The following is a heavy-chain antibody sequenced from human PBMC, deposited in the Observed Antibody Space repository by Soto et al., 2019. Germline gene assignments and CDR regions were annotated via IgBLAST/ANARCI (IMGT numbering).Heavy chain of an antibody. CDR2: MYNTGST. V-gene: IGHV4-59*12. Sequence: SETLSLTCTVSGGSISGYYWSWIRQPPGKGLEWIGYMYNTGSTVYHPSFKSRVTISVETSKNQFSLKLSSVTAADTAVYYCAAGGGLPRYYWGQGTLITVSS. CDR1: GGSISGYY. D-gene: IGHD5-12*01. J-gene: IGHJ4*02. CDR3: AAGGGLPRYY.